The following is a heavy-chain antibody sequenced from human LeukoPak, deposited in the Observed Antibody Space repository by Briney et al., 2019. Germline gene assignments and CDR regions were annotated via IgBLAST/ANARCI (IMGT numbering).Heavy chain of an antibody. CDR2: IGVAGDT. V-gene: IGHV3-13*01. D-gene: IGHD3-9*01. J-gene: IGHJ4*02. CDR1: GFTLSSYD. Sequence: PGGSLRLSCAASGFTLSSYDMHWVRQTIGKGLEWVSAIGVAGDTYHPGSVKGRFTISRENAKNSLYLQMNSLRAEDTAVYYCARSQRYFDFDHLGQGTLVTVSS. CDR3: ARSQRYFDFDH.